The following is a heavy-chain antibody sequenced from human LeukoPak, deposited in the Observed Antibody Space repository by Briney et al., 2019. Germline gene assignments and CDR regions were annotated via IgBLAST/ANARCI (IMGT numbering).Heavy chain of an antibody. D-gene: IGHD6-13*01. J-gene: IGHJ1*01. CDR1: GFTFDTYA. V-gene: IGHV3-23*01. CDR3: AKSPRHITAAGFEYFDH. Sequence: GGSLRLSCAASGFTFDTYAMSWVRQAPGKGLEWVSTLSGGGGTTSSADSVKGRFTISRDNSKNTLYLEMNTLTAADTAIYYCAKSPRHITAAGFEYFDHWGQGTLVTVSS. CDR2: LSGGGGTT.